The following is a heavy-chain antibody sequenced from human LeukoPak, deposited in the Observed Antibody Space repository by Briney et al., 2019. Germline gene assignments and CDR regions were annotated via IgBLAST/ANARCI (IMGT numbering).Heavy chain of an antibody. J-gene: IGHJ4*02. Sequence: ASVKVSCKASGYTFTGYYMHWVRQAPGQGLEWMGRINPNSGGTNYAQKFQGRVTMTRDTSISTAYMELSRLRSDDTAVYYCARGLTWFGELSPPFDYWGQGTLVTVSS. V-gene: IGHV1-2*06. CDR2: INPNSGGT. CDR1: GYTFTGYY. CDR3: ARGLTWFGELSPPFDY. D-gene: IGHD3-10*01.